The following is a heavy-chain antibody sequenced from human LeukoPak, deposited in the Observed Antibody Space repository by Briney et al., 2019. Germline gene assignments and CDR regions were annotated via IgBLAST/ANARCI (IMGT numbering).Heavy chain of an antibody. D-gene: IGHD5-18*01. Sequence: SETLSLTCTVSGGSIGSYYWSWIRQPPGKGLEWIGYIYYSGSTNYNPSLKSRVTISVDTSKNQFSLKLSSVTAADTAVYYCAREFSDTAMVDWYFDLWGRGTLVTVSS. V-gene: IGHV4-59*01. CDR3: AREFSDTAMVDWYFDL. CDR1: GGSIGSYY. J-gene: IGHJ2*01. CDR2: IYYSGST.